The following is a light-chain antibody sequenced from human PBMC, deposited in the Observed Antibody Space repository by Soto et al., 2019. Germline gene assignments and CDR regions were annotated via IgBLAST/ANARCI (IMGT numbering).Light chain of an antibody. J-gene: IGLJ3*02. CDR2: DVS. V-gene: IGLV2-11*01. Sequence: QSALTQPRSVSGSPGQSVTISCTGTSSDVGGYNYVSWYQQHPGKAPKLMIYDVSKRPSGVPDRFSGSKSGNTASLTISGLQADDEDDYYCCSYAGSNIWVFGGGTKLTVL. CDR3: CSYAGSNIWV. CDR1: SSDVGGYNY.